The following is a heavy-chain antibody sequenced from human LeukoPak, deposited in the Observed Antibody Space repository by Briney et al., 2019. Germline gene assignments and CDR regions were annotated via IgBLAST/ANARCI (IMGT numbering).Heavy chain of an antibody. CDR2: INRDGSEK. J-gene: IGHJ4*02. V-gene: IGHV3-7*03. CDR1: GFTFSTYR. Sequence: PGGSLRLSCAASGFTFSTYRMSWVRQAPGKGLEWVANINRDGSEKYYVDSVKGRFTISRDNAKNSLYLQVNSLRAEDTAVYYCAREAWRVFDYWGQGTLATVSS. CDR3: AREAWRVFDY.